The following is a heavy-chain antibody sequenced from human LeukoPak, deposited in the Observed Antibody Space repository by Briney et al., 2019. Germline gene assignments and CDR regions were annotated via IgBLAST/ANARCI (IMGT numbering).Heavy chain of an antibody. CDR1: GVTFNSNY. Sequence: GGSLRLSCAASGVTFNSNYMNWVRQAPGQGLEWVSVIYSGGSGVTTYYADSVKGRFAISRDSSKNTLYLQMNSLRAEDTAVYYCARESPDRPGFDYWGQGTLVTVSS. CDR2: IYSGGSGVTT. D-gene: IGHD6-6*01. J-gene: IGHJ4*02. CDR3: ARESPDRPGFDY. V-gene: IGHV3-53*01.